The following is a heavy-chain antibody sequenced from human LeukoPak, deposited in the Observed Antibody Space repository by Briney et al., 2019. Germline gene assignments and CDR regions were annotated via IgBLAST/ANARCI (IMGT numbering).Heavy chain of an antibody. CDR1: GFTFDDYA. Sequence: SLRLSCAASGFTFDDYAMHWVRQAPGKGLEWVSGISWNSGSIGYADSVKGRFTISRDNAKNSLYLQMNSLRAEDTALYYCAKALMTTVTPGDAFDIWGQGTMVTVSS. D-gene: IGHD4-17*01. CDR3: AKALMTTVTPGDAFDI. CDR2: ISWNSGSI. V-gene: IGHV3-9*01. J-gene: IGHJ3*02.